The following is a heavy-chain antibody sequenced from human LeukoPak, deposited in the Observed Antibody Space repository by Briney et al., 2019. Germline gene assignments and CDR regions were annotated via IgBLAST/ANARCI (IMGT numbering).Heavy chain of an antibody. CDR3: AREDMVFGSFDY. D-gene: IGHD3/OR15-3a*01. V-gene: IGHV4-31*03. J-gene: IGHJ4*02. CDR2: IYYSGST. Sequence: SETLSLTCTVSGGSISSGGYYWSWIRQYPGKGLEWIGYIYYSGSTYYNPSLKSRVTISVDTSKNQFSLKLSSVTAADTAVYYCAREDMVFGSFDYWGQGTLVTVSS. CDR1: GGSISSGGYY.